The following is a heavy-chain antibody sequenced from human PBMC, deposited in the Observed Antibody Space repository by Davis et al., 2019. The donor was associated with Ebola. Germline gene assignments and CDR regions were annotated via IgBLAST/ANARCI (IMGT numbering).Heavy chain of an antibody. J-gene: IGHJ4*02. Sequence: SVKVSCKVSGATISSYTISWVRQAPGQGLEWMGRIILNLGIANYAQKFQGRVTITAVKSTSTAYMELRSLRSEDTAVYYCARDVRYCSSASCHVDSWGQGTLVAVSS. CDR2: IILNLGIA. CDR3: ARDVRYCSSASCHVDS. V-gene: IGHV1-69*04. CDR1: GATISSYT. D-gene: IGHD2-2*01.